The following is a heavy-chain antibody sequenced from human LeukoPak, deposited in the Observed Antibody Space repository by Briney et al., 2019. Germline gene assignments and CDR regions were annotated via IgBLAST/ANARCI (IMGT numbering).Heavy chain of an antibody. CDR1: GFTFCSYA. CDR3: ARDIVGATDFDY. CDR2: ISSSSSYI. D-gene: IGHD1-26*01. J-gene: IGHJ4*02. Sequence: PGGSLRLSCAASGFTFCSYAMSWVRQAPGKGLEWVSSISSSSSYIYYADSVKGRFTISRDNAKNSLYLQMNSLRAEDTVVYYCARDIVGATDFDYWGQGTLVTVSS. V-gene: IGHV3-21*01.